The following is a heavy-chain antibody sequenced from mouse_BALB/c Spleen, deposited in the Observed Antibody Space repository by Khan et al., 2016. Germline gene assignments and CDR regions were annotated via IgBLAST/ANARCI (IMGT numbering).Heavy chain of an antibody. Sequence: VQLQQSGAELVKPGASVKLSCTASGFNINDTYMHWVKQRPEQGLEWIGRIDPANGNTKYDPKFQGKATITADTSSNTAYLQLSSLTSEDTAVYYCARGDHYDAMDYWGQGTSVTVSS. CDR1: GFNINDTY. J-gene: IGHJ4*01. CDR3: ARGDHYDAMDY. D-gene: IGHD3-3*01. CDR2: IDPANGNT. V-gene: IGHV14-3*02.